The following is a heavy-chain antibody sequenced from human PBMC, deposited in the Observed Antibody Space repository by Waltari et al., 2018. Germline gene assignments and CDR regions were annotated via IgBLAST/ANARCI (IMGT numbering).Heavy chain of an antibody. CDR2: IYPGDSDT. CDR1: GYSFTSYW. CDR3: ARHRKVPRPRDSTTVTTIPLVPADY. Sequence: EVQLVQSGAEVKKPGESLKISCKGSGYSFTSYWIGWVRQMPGKGLEWMGIIYPGDSDTRYSPSFQGQVTTSADKSISTAYLQWSSLKASDTAMYYCARHRKVPRPRDSTTVTTIPLVPADYWGQGTLVTVSS. V-gene: IGHV5-51*01. J-gene: IGHJ4*02. D-gene: IGHD4-17*01.